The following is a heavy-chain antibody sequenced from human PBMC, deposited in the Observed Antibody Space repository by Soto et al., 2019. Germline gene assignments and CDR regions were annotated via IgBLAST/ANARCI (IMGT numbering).Heavy chain of an antibody. CDR1: GYTFSSYY. Sequence: GASVKVSCKASGYTFSSYYMNWVRQDPGQGLEWLGIINPSGGYTNYAQKLQGRVTMTTDTSTSTAYMELRSLRSDDTAVYYCARGYYYDSSGYYDYWGQGTLVTVSS. D-gene: IGHD3-22*01. J-gene: IGHJ4*02. CDR3: ARGYYYDSSGYYDY. CDR2: INPSGGYT. V-gene: IGHV1-46*01.